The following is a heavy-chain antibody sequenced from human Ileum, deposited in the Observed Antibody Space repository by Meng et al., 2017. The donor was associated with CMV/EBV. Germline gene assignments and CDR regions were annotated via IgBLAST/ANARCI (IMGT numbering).Heavy chain of an antibody. D-gene: IGHD3-10*01. CDR1: GFSVTDKS. J-gene: IGHJ4*02. V-gene: IGHV3-66*02. CDR3: AREFFLDH. CDR2: MYSGGST. Sequence: SLRLSCSVSGFSVTDKSMTWVRQAPGMGLEWIAVMYSGGSTNYAESVKGRFTLSRDNSKNTLYLQMNSLTAGDTGVYFCAREFFLDHWGQGTLVTVSS.